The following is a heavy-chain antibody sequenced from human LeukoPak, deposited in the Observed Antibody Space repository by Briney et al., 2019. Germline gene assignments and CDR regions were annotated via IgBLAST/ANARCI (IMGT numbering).Heavy chain of an antibody. CDR1: GGSISSSSYY. J-gene: IGHJ6*04. V-gene: IGHV4-39*02. CDR2: IYYSGST. Sequence: SETLSLTCTVSGGSISSSSYYWGWIRQPPGKGLEWIGSIYYSGSTYYNPSLKSRVTISVDTSKNQFSLKLSSVTAADTAVYYCARDGTPSYSTGWVYMDVWGKGTTVTISS. D-gene: IGHD6-25*01. CDR3: ARDGTPSYSTGWVYMDV.